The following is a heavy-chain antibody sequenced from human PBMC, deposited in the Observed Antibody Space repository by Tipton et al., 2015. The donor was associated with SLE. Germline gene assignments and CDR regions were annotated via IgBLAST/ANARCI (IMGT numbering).Heavy chain of an antibody. J-gene: IGHJ3*02. V-gene: IGHV3-30*04. CDR2: ISYDGSNK. D-gene: IGHD6-13*01. Sequence: SLRLSCAASGFTFSSYAMHWVRQAPGKGLEWVAVISYDGSNKYYADSVKGRFTISRDNAKNTLYLQMNSLRAEDTAVYYCARDTYSSPDIWGQGTMVTVSS. CDR1: GFTFSSYA. CDR3: ARDTYSSPDI.